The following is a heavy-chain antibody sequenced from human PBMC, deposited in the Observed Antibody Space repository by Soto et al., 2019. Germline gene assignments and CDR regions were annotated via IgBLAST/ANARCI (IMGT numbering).Heavy chain of an antibody. CDR3: ANLNRYSSSWTLNDY. V-gene: IGHV3-43*01. J-gene: IGHJ4*02. D-gene: IGHD6-13*01. Sequence: GGSLRLSCAASGFTFDDYTMHWVRQAPGKGLEWVSLISCDGGSTYYADSVKGRFTISRDNSKNTLYLQMNSLRAEDTALYYCANLNRYSSSWTLNDYWGQGTLVTVSS. CDR2: ISCDGGST. CDR1: GFTFDDYT.